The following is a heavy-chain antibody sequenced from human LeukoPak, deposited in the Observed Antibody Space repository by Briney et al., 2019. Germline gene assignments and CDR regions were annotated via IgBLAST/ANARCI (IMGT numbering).Heavy chain of an antibody. CDR1: GYTFTGYD. Sequence: ASVRVSCKGSGYTFTGYDINWVRQATGQGLEWMGWTNPDTGDTGYAQKFQGRVTMTRSTSIDTAYMELSGLTSEDTAIYYCTRGSLSGSSRDYWGQGTLVTVSS. V-gene: IGHV1-8*01. CDR3: TRGSLSGSSRDY. CDR2: TNPDTGDT. J-gene: IGHJ4*02. D-gene: IGHD1-26*01.